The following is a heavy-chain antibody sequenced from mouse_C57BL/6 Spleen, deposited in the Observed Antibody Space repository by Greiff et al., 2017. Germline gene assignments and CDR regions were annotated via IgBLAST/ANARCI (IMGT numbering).Heavy chain of an antibody. CDR1: GFTFSSYA. D-gene: IGHD4-1*01. V-gene: IGHV5-4*01. CDR3: ARDNLTGFDY. CDR2: ISDGGSYT. Sequence: DVHLVESGGGLVKPGGSLKLSCAASGFTFSSYAMSWVRQTPEKRLEWVATISDGGSYTYYPDNVKGRFTISRDNAKNNLYLQMSHLKSEDTAMYYCARDNLTGFDYWGQGTTLTVSS. J-gene: IGHJ2*01.